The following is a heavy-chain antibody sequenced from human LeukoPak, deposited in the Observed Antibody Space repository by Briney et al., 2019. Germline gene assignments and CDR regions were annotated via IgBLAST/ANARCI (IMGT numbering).Heavy chain of an antibody. D-gene: IGHD3-10*01. CDR2: IYYSGST. V-gene: IGHV4-39*07. CDR3: ARVPRGGGVY. Sequence: PSETLSLTCTVTGGSISSSSYYWGWIRQPPGKGLEWIGSIYYSGSTYYNPSLKSRVTISVDASKNQFSLKLSSVTAADTAVYYCARVPRGGGVYWGQGTLVTVSS. CDR1: GGSISSSSYY. J-gene: IGHJ4*02.